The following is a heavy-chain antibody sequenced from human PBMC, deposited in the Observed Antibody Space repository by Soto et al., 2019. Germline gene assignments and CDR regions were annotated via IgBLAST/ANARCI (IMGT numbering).Heavy chain of an antibody. CDR1: GFSLSNARMG. D-gene: IGHD3-3*01. J-gene: IGHJ4*02. CDR2: IFSNDEK. V-gene: IGHV2-26*01. CDR3: ARILLSRKGSLMDFWSGYYTVDFDY. Sequence: QVTLKESGPVLVKPTETLTLTCTVSGFSLSNARMGVSWIRQPPGKALEWLAHIFSNDEKSYSTSLKSRLTISKDTSKSQVVLTMTNMDPVDTATYYCARILLSRKGSLMDFWSGYYTVDFDYWGQGTLVTVSS.